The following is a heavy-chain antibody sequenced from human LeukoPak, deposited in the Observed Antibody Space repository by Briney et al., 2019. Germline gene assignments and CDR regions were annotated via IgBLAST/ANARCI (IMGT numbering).Heavy chain of an antibody. V-gene: IGHV3-23*01. CDR2: ITGSGGST. D-gene: IGHD3-10*01. CDR3: AKRSFVSGSPTWGGFDS. Sequence: PGGSLRLSCAASGFTFSSYAMSWVRQAPGKGLEWGSAITGSGGSTYYADSVKGRFTISRDSSQSTLFLQVNSLRAEDTAVYYCAKRSFVSGSPTWGGFDSWGQGTLVTVSS. J-gene: IGHJ4*02. CDR1: GFTFSSYA.